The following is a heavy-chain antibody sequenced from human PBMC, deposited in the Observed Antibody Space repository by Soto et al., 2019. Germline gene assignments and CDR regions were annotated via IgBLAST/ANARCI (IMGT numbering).Heavy chain of an antibody. V-gene: IGHV1-3*01. CDR2: INAGSGNT. J-gene: IGHJ4*02. Sequence: APVRSSGRPAGKAFTTWGTPWQHKAPGQRLEWMGWINAGSGNTKYSQKFKGRITITRDTCASTVYMELSSLRSEDTSVYYSAYDNKVIPGAKGFDYWGQGALVTVSS. CDR3: AYDNKVIPGAKGFDY. D-gene: IGHD2-2*01. CDR1: GKAFTTWG.